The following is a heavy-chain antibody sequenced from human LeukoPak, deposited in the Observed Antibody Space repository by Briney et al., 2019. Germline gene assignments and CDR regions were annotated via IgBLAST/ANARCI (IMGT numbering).Heavy chain of an antibody. CDR1: GFTLTRYT. CDR2: ISHRGRI. Sequence: PRGSLRLSCAPSGFTLTRYTMSWVPAAPGKGVEWVSSISHRGRISYADCVKGRFAISRDNSKNTLYQQTNSLRAEDTAVYYCAKDYRPHDFWSGLVVSWGQGTLVTVSS. D-gene: IGHD3-3*01. V-gene: IGHV3-23*01. CDR3: AKDYRPHDFWSGLVVS. J-gene: IGHJ4*02.